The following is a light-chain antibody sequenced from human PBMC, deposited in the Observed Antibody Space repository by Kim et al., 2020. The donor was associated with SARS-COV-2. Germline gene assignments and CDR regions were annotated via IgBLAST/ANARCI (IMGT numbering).Light chain of an antibody. CDR2: GAS. Sequence: EIVMTQSPATLSVSPGERATLSCRASESISNNLAWYQHKPGQAPRLLIYGASTRATGIPARFSGSGSGTDFTLTVSSLQSEDFAVYYCHQYNGLPPGDTFGQGTKLEIK. V-gene: IGKV3-15*01. CDR3: HQYNGLPPGDT. J-gene: IGKJ2*01. CDR1: ESISNN.